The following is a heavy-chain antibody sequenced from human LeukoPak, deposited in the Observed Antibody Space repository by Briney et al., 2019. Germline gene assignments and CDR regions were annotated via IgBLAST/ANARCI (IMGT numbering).Heavy chain of an antibody. CDR1: GGSFSGYY. CDR3: ARGGVGIAVAGFFSPSVDWFDP. CDR2: INHSGST. D-gene: IGHD6-19*01. Sequence: SETLSLTCAVYGGSFSGYYWSWIRQPPGKGLEWIGEINHSGSTDYNPSLKSRVTISVDTSKNQFSLKLSSVTAADTAVYYCARGGVGIAVAGFFSPSVDWFDPWGQGTLVTVSS. J-gene: IGHJ5*02. V-gene: IGHV4-34*01.